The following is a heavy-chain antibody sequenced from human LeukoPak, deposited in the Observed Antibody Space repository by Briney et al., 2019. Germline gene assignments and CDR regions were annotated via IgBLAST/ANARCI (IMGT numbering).Heavy chain of an antibody. CDR1: GGTFSTYT. Sequence: GASVKVSCKASGGTFSTYTISWVRQAPGQGLGWMGRIIPILGIANYAQKFQGRVTMTRDTSTSTVYMELSSLRSEDTAVYYCARDGPLNGYCSGGSCPELYAFDIWGQGTMVTVSS. D-gene: IGHD2-15*01. CDR2: IIPILGIA. J-gene: IGHJ3*02. V-gene: IGHV1-69*04. CDR3: ARDGPLNGYCSGGSCPELYAFDI.